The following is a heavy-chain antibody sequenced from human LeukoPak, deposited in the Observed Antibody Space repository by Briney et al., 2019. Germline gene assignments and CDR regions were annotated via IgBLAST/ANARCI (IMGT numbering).Heavy chain of an antibody. CDR1: GYTLTELS. Sequence: GASVKVSCKVSGYTLTELSMHWVRQAPGKGLEWMGGFDPVDGETIYAQKFQGRVTMTEDTSTDTAYMELSSLRSEDTAVYYCATDPISYYYDSSGTQIDYWGQGTLVTVSS. V-gene: IGHV1-24*01. CDR2: FDPVDGET. J-gene: IGHJ4*02. D-gene: IGHD3-22*01. CDR3: ATDPISYYYDSSGTQIDY.